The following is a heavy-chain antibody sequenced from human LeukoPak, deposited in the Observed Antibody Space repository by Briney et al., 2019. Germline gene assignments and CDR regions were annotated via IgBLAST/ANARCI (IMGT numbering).Heavy chain of an antibody. CDR2: IYYSGST. J-gene: IGHJ2*01. CDR1: GGSISSYY. Sequence: SETLSLTCTVSGGSISSYYWSWIRQPPGKGLEWIGYIYYSGSTNYNPSLKSRVTISVDTSKNQFSLKLSSVTAADTAVYYCARAHTYYYDSSGYHGWRWYFDLWGRGTLVTVSS. D-gene: IGHD3-22*01. V-gene: IGHV4-59*01. CDR3: ARAHTYYYDSSGYHGWRWYFDL.